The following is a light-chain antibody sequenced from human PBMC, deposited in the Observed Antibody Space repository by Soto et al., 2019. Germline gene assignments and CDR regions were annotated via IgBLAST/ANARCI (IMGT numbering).Light chain of an antibody. CDR1: QSISND. J-gene: IGKJ2*01. CDR2: AAS. Sequence: DIQMTQSPSSLSASVGDRVTITCRASQSISNDLYWYQQQPGKAPKLLIYAASNLQGGVPSRFSGSGSGTDFTLTISSLQPEDFATYYCQQSYSTPPYTFGQGTRLEIK. V-gene: IGKV1-39*01. CDR3: QQSYSTPPYT.